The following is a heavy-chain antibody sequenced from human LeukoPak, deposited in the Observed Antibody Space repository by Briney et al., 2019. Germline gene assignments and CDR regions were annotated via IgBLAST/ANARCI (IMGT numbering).Heavy chain of an antibody. V-gene: IGHV3-23*01. CDR3: VEGIYELDF. Sequence: GGSLRLSCAPSGVTFSSHAMSWVRQAPGEGLQWVSSFSGGGGGTYYADSVKGRFTVSRDNSKNTLYLQMNSLRAEDTAVYYCVEGIYELDFWGQGTLVTVSS. CDR1: GVTFSSHA. CDR2: FSGGGGGT. D-gene: IGHD5-12*01. J-gene: IGHJ4*02.